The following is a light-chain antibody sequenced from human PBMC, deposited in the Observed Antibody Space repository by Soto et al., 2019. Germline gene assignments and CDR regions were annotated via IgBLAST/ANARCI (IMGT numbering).Light chain of an antibody. Sequence: DIQMTQSPTSLSASVGDRVTITCRASQDIRNFVAWNQQKPGKAPKLLIYAASTLQSGDPSRFSGSGSGTDFTLSINSLQPGDVATYSCQKYSSVPVFGPGTKVEIK. J-gene: IGKJ3*01. V-gene: IGKV1-27*01. CDR1: QDIRNF. CDR2: AAS. CDR3: QKYSSVPV.